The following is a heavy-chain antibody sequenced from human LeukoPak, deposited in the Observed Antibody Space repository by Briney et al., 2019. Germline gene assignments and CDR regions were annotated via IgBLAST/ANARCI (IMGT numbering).Heavy chain of an antibody. J-gene: IGHJ4*02. Sequence: PSETLSLTCTVSGGSISSSSYYWGWIRQPPGKGLEWIGSIYYSGSTYYNPSLKSRVTISVDTSKNQFSLKLSSVTAADTAVYYCARVSGYGELDYWGQGTLVTVSS. D-gene: IGHD6-25*01. CDR2: IYYSGST. V-gene: IGHV4-39*07. CDR1: GGSISSSSYY. CDR3: ARVSGYGELDY.